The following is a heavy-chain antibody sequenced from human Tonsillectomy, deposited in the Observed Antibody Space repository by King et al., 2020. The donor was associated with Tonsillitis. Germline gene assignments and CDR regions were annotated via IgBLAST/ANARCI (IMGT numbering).Heavy chain of an antibody. CDR2: IRKDGSVI. V-gene: IGHV3-7*01. D-gene: IGHD2-21*01. Sequence: VQLVESGGGLVQPGGSLRLSCAASGFALSDYWMTWVRQAPGKGLEWVANIRKDGSVIHYMDSVKGRFTIYRDNARNSLYLQMNSLRVQDTAAYHCARDFSPSDVAPIYFDAIDIWGQGTTVTVS. CDR3: ARDFSPSDVAPIYFDAIDI. CDR1: GFALSDYW. J-gene: IGHJ3*02.